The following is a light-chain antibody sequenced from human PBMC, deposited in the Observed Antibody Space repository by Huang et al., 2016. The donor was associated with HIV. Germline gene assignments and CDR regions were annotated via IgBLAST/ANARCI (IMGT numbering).Light chain of an antibody. Sequence: DIQMTQSPSSLSASIGDRVTITCQASQDIKNYLSWYQQRPGKAPQLLISDASNLQTGLPSRLSGGGSGTDFTLTISSLQSEDIATYYCQHYHSLPYTFGQGTKLEIK. CDR1: QDIKNY. CDR3: QHYHSLPYT. CDR2: DAS. V-gene: IGKV1-33*01. J-gene: IGKJ2*01.